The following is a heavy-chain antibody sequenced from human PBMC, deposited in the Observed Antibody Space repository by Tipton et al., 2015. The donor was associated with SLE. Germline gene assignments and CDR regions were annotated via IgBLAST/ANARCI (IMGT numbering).Heavy chain of an antibody. D-gene: IGHD4-11*01. V-gene: IGHV3-64D*09. J-gene: IGHJ1*01. CDR3: VKQRLQWTWRAEYFQH. CDR1: GFTFSSYA. Sequence: GSLRLSCSASGFTFSSYAMHWVRQAPGKGLEYVSAISSNGGSTYYADSVKGRFTISRDNSKNTLYLQMSSLRAEDTAVYYCVKQRLQWTWRAEYFQHWGQGTLVTVSS. CDR2: ISSNGGST.